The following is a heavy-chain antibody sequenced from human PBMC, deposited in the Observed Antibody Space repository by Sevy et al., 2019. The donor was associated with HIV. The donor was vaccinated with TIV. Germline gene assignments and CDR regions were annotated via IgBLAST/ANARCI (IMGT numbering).Heavy chain of an antibody. D-gene: IGHD6-19*01. Sequence: GGSLRLSCAASGFTFSSYGMHWVRQAPGKGLEWVAFIRYDGSNKYYADSVKGRFTISRDNSKNPLYLQMNSLGAEETAVYYCAKESSSGWYWGEDYYYGMDVWGQGTTVTVSS. CDR2: IRYDGSNK. CDR1: GFTFSSYG. J-gene: IGHJ6*02. CDR3: AKESSSGWYWGEDYYYGMDV. V-gene: IGHV3-30*02.